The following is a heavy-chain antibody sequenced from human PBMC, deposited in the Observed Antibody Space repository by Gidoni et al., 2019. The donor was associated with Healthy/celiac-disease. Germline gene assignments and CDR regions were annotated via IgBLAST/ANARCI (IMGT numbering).Heavy chain of an antibody. CDR2: ISAYNGNT. CDR3: ARGTDIVVVVAATWDAFDI. D-gene: IGHD2-15*01. Sequence: QVQLVQSGPEVKKPGASVKVSCKASGYTFTSYGISWVRQAPGQGLEWMGWISAYNGNTNYAQKLQGRVTMTTDTSTSTAYMELRSLRSDDTAVYYCARGTDIVVVVAATWDAFDIWGQGTMVTVSS. J-gene: IGHJ3*02. V-gene: IGHV1-18*01. CDR1: GYTFTSYG.